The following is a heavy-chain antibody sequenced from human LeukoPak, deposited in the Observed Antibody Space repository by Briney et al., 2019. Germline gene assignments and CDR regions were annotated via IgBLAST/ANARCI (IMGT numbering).Heavy chain of an antibody. CDR2: IYYSGST. J-gene: IGHJ2*01. Sequence: PSETLSLTCTVSGGSISSSSYYWGWIRQPPGKGLEWIGSIYYSGSTYYNPSLKSRVTISVDTSKNQFSLKLSSVTAADTAVYYCARLCSGGSCYSAYWYFDPWGRGTLVTVSS. CDR3: ARLCSGGSCYSAYWYFDP. V-gene: IGHV4-39*01. D-gene: IGHD2-15*01. CDR1: GGSISSSSYY.